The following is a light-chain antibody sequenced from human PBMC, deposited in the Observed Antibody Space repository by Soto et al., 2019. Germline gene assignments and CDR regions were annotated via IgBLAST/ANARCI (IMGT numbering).Light chain of an antibody. J-gene: IGLJ1*01. Sequence: QSALTQPASVSGSPGQSITISYTGTSSDVGGYNYVSWYQQHPGKAPKLMIYEVSNRPSGVSNRFSGSKSGNTASLTISGLQAEDEADYYCSSYTSSRTGVFGTGTKLTVL. CDR1: SSDVGGYNY. V-gene: IGLV2-14*01. CDR2: EVS. CDR3: SSYTSSRTGV.